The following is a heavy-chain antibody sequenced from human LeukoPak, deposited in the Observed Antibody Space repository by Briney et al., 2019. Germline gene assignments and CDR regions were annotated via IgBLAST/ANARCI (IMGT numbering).Heavy chain of an antibody. Sequence: SVKVSCKASGGAFSSYAISWVRQAPGQGLEWMGGIIPIFGTANYAQKFQGRVTITADESTSTAYMELSSLRSEDTAVYYCARDLESADYYDSSGDYWGQGTLVTVSS. CDR2: IIPIFGTA. V-gene: IGHV1-69*13. J-gene: IGHJ4*02. D-gene: IGHD3-22*01. CDR1: GGAFSSYA. CDR3: ARDLESADYYDSSGDY.